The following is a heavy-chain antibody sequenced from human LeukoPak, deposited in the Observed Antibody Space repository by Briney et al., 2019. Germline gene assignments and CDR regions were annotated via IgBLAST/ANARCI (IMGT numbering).Heavy chain of an antibody. Sequence: SETLSLTRAVYGGSFSGYYWSWIRQPPGKGLEWIGEINHSGSTNYNPSLKSRVTISMDTSKNQFSLKLSSVTAADSAVYYCARSDYSGSGTYTEFDAFDIWGQGPMVTVSS. J-gene: IGHJ3*02. CDR2: INHSGST. CDR1: GGSFSGYY. V-gene: IGHV4-34*01. CDR3: ARSDYSGSGTYTEFDAFDI. D-gene: IGHD3-10*01.